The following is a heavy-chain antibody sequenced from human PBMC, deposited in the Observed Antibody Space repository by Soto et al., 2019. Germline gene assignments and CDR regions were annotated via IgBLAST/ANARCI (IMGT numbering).Heavy chain of an antibody. CDR2: IYHSGST. V-gene: IGHV4-4*02. D-gene: IGHD3-10*01. Sequence: QVQLQESGPGLVKPSGTLSLTCAVSGGSISSSNWWSWVRQPPGKGLEWIGEIYHSGSTNYNPSLKRRVTISVDKSKNQFSLKLSSVTAADTAVYYCARDRGYYYGSGSYHEVNWFDPWGQGTLVTVSS. J-gene: IGHJ5*02. CDR3: ARDRGYYYGSGSYHEVNWFDP. CDR1: GGSISSSNW.